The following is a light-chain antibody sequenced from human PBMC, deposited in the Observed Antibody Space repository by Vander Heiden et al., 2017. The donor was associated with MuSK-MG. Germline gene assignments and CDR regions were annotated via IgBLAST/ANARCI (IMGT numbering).Light chain of an antibody. CDR2: RAS. J-gene: IGKJ4*02. CDR1: QSDNSN. CDR3: QQYNSWPLT. Sequence: IVMMHSPASLSVTPEERATLSGRASQSDNSNLAWYQQKPGQAPRLLIYRASTRATGVPARFSGSGSGTEFTLTISSLQSEDVAVYYCQQYNSWPLTFGGGTKVEIK. V-gene: IGKV3-15*01.